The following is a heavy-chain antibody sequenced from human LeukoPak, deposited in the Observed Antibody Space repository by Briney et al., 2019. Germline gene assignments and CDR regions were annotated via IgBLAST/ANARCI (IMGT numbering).Heavy chain of an antibody. V-gene: IGHV1-24*01. CDR1: GYTLTELS. CDR2: FDPEHGET. D-gene: IGHD2-15*01. J-gene: IGHJ6*04. Sequence: ASVKVSCKVSGYTLTELSMHWVRQAPAKGLEWMGGFDPEHGETIYAQKFQGRVTMTEDTSTDTAYMELRSLRSEDTAVYYCATFRYCSGGSCPPTSKDYYYYGMDVWGKGTTVTVPS. CDR3: ATFRYCSGGSCPPTSKDYYYYGMDV.